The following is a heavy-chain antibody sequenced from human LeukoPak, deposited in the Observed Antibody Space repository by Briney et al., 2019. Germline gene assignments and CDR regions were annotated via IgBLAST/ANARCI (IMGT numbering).Heavy chain of an antibody. Sequence: GGSLRLSCAASGFTFDDYAMLWVRQAPGKGLEWVSGISWNSGSIGYADSVKGRFTISRDNAKNSLYLQMNSLRAEDMALYYCAKATTTTSYMDVWGKGTTVTVSS. J-gene: IGHJ6*03. CDR3: AKATTTTSYMDV. CDR1: GFTFDDYA. D-gene: IGHD1-14*01. V-gene: IGHV3-9*03. CDR2: ISWNSGSI.